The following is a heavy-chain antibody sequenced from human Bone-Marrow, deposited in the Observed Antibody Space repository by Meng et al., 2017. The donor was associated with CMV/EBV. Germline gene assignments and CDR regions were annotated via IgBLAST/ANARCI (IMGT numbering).Heavy chain of an antibody. Sequence: GSLRLSCAVYGGSFSGYYWSWIRQPPGKGLEWIGSIYYSGSTYYNPSLKSRVTISVDTSKNQFSLKLSSVTAADTAVYYCARDDRVVPGRYYGMDVWGQGPTVTVSS. D-gene: IGHD2-2*01. CDR2: IYYSGST. CDR3: ARDDRVVPGRYYGMDV. CDR1: GGSFSGYY. J-gene: IGHJ6*02. V-gene: IGHV4-34*01.